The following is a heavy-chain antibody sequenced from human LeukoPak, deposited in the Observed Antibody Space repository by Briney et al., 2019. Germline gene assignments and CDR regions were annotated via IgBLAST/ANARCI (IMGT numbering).Heavy chain of an antibody. Sequence: ASVKVSCKASGFTFSTYAMSWVRQAPGKGLEWVSAISGSGGSTYYADSVKGRFTISRDNSKNTLYLQMNSLRAEDTALYYCAKDAKRNYDFWDRFDYWGQGTLVTVSS. D-gene: IGHD3-3*01. CDR3: AKDAKRNYDFWDRFDY. J-gene: IGHJ4*02. CDR1: GFTFSTYA. CDR2: ISGSGGST. V-gene: IGHV3-23*01.